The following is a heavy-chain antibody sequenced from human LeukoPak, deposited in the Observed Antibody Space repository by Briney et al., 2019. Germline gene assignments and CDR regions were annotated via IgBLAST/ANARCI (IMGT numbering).Heavy chain of an antibody. Sequence: GGSLRLSCAASGFTFRRFWIAWVRQATGKRLEWVANIKQDGSEKYYVDSVKGRFTISRDNAKNSLYLQMNSLRVEDTAVYYCAFNDYGERGANFDYGGQGTLVTVSS. CDR3: AFNDYGERGANFDY. D-gene: IGHD4-17*01. CDR2: IKQDGSEK. V-gene: IGHV3-7*01. J-gene: IGHJ4*02. CDR1: GFTFRRFW.